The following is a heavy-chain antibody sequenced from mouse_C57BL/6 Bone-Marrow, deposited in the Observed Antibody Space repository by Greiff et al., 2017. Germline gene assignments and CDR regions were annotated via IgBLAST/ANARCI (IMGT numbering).Heavy chain of an antibody. J-gene: IGHJ2*01. CDR1: GYTFTSYD. V-gene: IGHV1-85*01. D-gene: IGHD1-1*02. Sequence: QVQLQQSGPELVKPGASVKLSCKASGYTFTSYDINWVKQRPGQGLEWIGWIYPGDGSTKYNEKFKGKATLTVDTSSSTAYMELHSLTSEDSAVYFCARGGLVYYFDYWGQGTTLTVSS. CDR2: IYPGDGST. CDR3: ARGGLVYYFDY.